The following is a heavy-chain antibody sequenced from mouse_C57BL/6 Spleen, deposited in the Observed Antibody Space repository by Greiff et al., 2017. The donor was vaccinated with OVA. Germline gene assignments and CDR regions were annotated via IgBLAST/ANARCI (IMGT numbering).Heavy chain of an antibody. V-gene: IGHV3-6*01. CDR1: GYSITSGYY. Sequence: EVKLMESGPGLVKPSQSLSLTCSVTGYSITSGYYWNWIRQFPGNKLEWMGYISYDGSNNYNPSLKNRISITRDTSKNQFFLKLNSVTTEDTATYYCARAHPTVGHYWGQGTSVTVSS. D-gene: IGHD1-1*01. CDR3: ARAHPTVGHY. CDR2: ISYDGSN. J-gene: IGHJ4*01.